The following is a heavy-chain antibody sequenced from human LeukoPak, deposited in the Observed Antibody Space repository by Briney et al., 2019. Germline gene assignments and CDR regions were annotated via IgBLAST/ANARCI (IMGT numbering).Heavy chain of an antibody. D-gene: IGHD3-10*01. J-gene: IGHJ4*02. V-gene: IGHV3-23*01. CDR2: ISGSGGST. Sequence: GGSLRLSCAASGFTFSSYAMSWVRQAPGEGLEWVSAISGSGGSTYYADSVKGRFTISRDNSKNTLYLQMNSLRAEDTAVYYCANCPYYYRDYWGQGTLVTVSS. CDR1: GFTFSSYA. CDR3: ANCPYYYRDY.